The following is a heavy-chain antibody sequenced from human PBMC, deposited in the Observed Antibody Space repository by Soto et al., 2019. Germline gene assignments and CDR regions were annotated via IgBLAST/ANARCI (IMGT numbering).Heavy chain of an antibody. D-gene: IGHD3-10*01. CDR1: DGSISRSSYY. Sequence: SGTLSLTCTVSDGSISRSSYYWGWIRQPPGKGLEWIGSIYYSGSTYYNPSLKSRVTISVDTSKNQFSLKLSSVTAADTAVYYCARRGVPGGDYYYGMDVWGQGTTVTVSS. J-gene: IGHJ6*02. CDR2: IYYSGST. V-gene: IGHV4-39*01. CDR3: ARRGVPGGDYYYGMDV.